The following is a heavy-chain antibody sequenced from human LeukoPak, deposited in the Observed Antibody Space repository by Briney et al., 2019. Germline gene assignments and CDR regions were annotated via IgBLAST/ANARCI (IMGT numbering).Heavy chain of an antibody. CDR1: GFTFISYW. J-gene: IGHJ6*04. Sequence: TGGSLRLSCAASGFTFISYWMSWVRQAPGKGLEWVANIKEDGSEKYYVDSVKGRFSISRDDAKNSLHLQMNSLRAEDTAVYYCARDRFGGMDVWGKGTSVTVSS. CDR2: IKEDGSEK. D-gene: IGHD4-23*01. V-gene: IGHV3-7*01. CDR3: ARDRFGGMDV.